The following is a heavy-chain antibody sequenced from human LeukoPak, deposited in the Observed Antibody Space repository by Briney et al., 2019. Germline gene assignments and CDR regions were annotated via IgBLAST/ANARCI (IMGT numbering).Heavy chain of an antibody. CDR1: GGTFSSYA. CDR2: IIPIFGTA. Sequence: SVKVSCKASGGTFSSYAISWVRQAPGQGLEWMGGIIPIFGTANYAQKFQGRVTITADESTSTAYMELSSLRSEDTAVYYCATAPRSAAATGYFDYWGQGTLVTVSS. V-gene: IGHV1-69*13. CDR3: ATAPRSAAATGYFDY. J-gene: IGHJ4*02. D-gene: IGHD6-13*01.